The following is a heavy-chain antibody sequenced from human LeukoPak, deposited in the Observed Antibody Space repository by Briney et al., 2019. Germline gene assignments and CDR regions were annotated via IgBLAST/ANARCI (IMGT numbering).Heavy chain of an antibody. J-gene: IGHJ4*02. V-gene: IGHV3-30*18. D-gene: IGHD6-13*01. CDR2: TSYDGNNK. CDR3: AKGNGRAAAGPYFDY. CDR1: GFTLSGYG. Sequence: GRSLRLSCAASGFTLSGYGMHWVRQAPGKGLEWVAVTSYDGNNKYYVDSMKGRFIISRDNSKNTLYLQMNTLGADDTAVYYCAKGNGRAAAGPYFDYWGQGALVTVSS.